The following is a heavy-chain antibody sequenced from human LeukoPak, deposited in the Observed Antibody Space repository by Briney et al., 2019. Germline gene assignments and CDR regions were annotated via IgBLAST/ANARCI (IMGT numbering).Heavy chain of an antibody. J-gene: IGHJ4*02. V-gene: IGHV3-23*01. CDR2: ISGSGGSA. CDR3: AKETSGIQGYDGDY. D-gene: IGHD5-12*01. Sequence: GRSLRLSCAASGFTFSSYAMSWVRQAPGKGLEWVSAISGSGGSAYYADSVKGRFTISRDNSKNTLYLQMNSLRAEDTAVYYCAKETSGIQGYDGDYWGQGTLVTVSS. CDR1: GFTFSSYA.